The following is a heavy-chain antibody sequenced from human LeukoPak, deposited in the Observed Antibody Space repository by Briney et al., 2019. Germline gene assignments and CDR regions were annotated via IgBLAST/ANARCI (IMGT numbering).Heavy chain of an antibody. V-gene: IGHV4-59*01. D-gene: IGHD2-15*01. J-gene: IGHJ4*02. Sequence: KTSETLSLTCTVSGGSISGYFWSWIRQPPGKGLEFIGYIYYTGSTNYSPSLRSRVAISVDTSKNQFSLKLSSVTAADTAVYYCARGGPATPFDYWGQGTLVTVSS. CDR2: IYYTGST. CDR1: GGSISGYF. CDR3: ARGGPATPFDY.